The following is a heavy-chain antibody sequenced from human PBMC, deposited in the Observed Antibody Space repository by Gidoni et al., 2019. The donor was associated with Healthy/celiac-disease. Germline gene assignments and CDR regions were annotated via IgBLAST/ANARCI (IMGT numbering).Heavy chain of an antibody. CDR1: GSSFTSYW. D-gene: IGHD2-2*01. J-gene: IGHJ6*02. CDR3: ARLMKPYCSSTSCYLKVALYYGMDV. CDR2: IYPGDSDT. V-gene: IGHV5-51*01. Sequence: EVQLVQSGAEVNKPGESLKISCKGSGSSFTSYWICWVRQLPGKGLEWMGIIYPGDSDTRYSPSFQGQVTISADKSISTAYLQWSSLKASDTAMYYCARLMKPYCSSTSCYLKVALYYGMDVWGQGTTVTVSS.